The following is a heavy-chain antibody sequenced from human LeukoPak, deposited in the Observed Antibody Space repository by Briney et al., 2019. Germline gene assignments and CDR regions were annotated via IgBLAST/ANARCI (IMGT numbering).Heavy chain of an antibody. Sequence: GGSLRLSCAASGFTFSSYAMHWVRQAPGKGLEWVAVISYDGSNKYYADSVKGRFTISRDNSKNTLYLQMNSLRAEDTAVYYCARGTGTTRGHFDYWGQGTLVTVSS. J-gene: IGHJ4*02. CDR1: GFTFSSYA. CDR2: ISYDGSNK. D-gene: IGHD1-1*01. V-gene: IGHV3-30*04. CDR3: ARGTGTTRGHFDY.